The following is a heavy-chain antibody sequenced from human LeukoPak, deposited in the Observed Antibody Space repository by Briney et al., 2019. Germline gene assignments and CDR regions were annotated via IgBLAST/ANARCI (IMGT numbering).Heavy chain of an antibody. CDR2: IDTAGDT. CDR3: TRIRIRDDVFDI. CDR1: GFTFSSYD. V-gene: IGHV3-13*01. J-gene: IGHJ3*02. Sequence: GGSLRLSCAASGFTFSSYDMHWVRQATGKGLEWVSAIDTAGDTYYPGSVKGRFTISRENAKNSLYLQMNNLRAGDTAVYYCTRIRIRDDVFDIWGQGTMVTVSS. D-gene: IGHD2-21*01.